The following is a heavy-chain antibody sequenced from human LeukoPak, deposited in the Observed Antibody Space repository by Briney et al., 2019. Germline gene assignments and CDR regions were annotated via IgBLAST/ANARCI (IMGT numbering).Heavy chain of an antibody. CDR3: ARRLLTGYYEF. V-gene: IGHV3-23*01. J-gene: IGHJ4*02. Sequence: ETLSLTCAVSGDSIGSIDWWSWVRQAPGKGLEWVSTISASGGSTYYADSVKGRFSISRDISTNTLWLRMNSLRAEDTAVYYCARRLLTGYYEFWGQGTLVTVSS. CDR1: GDSIGSID. CDR2: ISASGGST. D-gene: IGHD3-9*01.